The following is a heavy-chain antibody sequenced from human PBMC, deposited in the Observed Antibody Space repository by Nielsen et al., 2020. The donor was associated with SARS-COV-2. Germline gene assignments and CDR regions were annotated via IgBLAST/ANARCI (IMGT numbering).Heavy chain of an antibody. CDR2: ISYDESNK. D-gene: IGHD2-2*01. J-gene: IGHJ6*03. Sequence: GGSLRLSCAASGFTFSSYGMHWVRQAPGKGLEWVAVISYDESNKYYADSVKGRFTISRDNSKNTLYLQMNSLRAEDTAVYYCAKEGIVVVPAAIDYYYYYYMDVWGKGTTVTVSS. V-gene: IGHV3-30*18. CDR1: GFTFSSYG. CDR3: AKEGIVVVPAAIDYYYYYYMDV.